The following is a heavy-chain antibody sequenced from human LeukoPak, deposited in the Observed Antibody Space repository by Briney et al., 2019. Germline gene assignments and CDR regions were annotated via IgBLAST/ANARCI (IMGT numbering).Heavy chain of an antibody. J-gene: IGHJ4*02. CDR2: INPSGGST. V-gene: IGHV1-46*01. D-gene: IGHD3-22*01. CDR3: TRSPPITMIVVVKIDY. CDR1: GYTFTSYY. Sequence: ASVKVSCKASGYTFTSYYMHWVRQAPGQGLEWMVIINPSGGSTSYAQKFQGRVTMTRDTSTSTVYMELSSLRSEDTAVYYCTRSPPITMIVVVKIDYWGQGTLVTVSS.